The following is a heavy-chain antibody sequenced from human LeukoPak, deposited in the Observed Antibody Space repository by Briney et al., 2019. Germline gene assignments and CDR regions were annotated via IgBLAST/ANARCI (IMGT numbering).Heavy chain of an antibody. D-gene: IGHD3-22*01. J-gene: IGHJ4*02. CDR3: ARIYYDRGGHYYDY. CDR2: ITGDGGTT. V-gene: IGHV3-64*01. Sequence: GGSLRLSCAASGFTFRNYAMHWVRQAPGEGLEYVSAITGDGGTTYYARSVKDRFTISRDNSKNTLYLQMGSLRAEDMAVYYCARIYYDRGGHYYDYWGQETLVTVSS. CDR1: GFTFRNYA.